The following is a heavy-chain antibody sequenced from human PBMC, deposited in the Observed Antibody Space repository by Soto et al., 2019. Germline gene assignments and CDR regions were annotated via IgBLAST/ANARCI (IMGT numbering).Heavy chain of an antibody. J-gene: IGHJ3*02. Sequence: SETLSLTCAIYGGSFSDDYWSWIRQPPGKGLEWIGEINHSGSTNYNPSLKSRVTISVDTSKNQFSLKLSSVTAADTAVYYCARVWGGAFDIWGQGTMVTVSS. CDR2: INHSGST. CDR1: GGSFSDDY. V-gene: IGHV4-34*01. D-gene: IGHD3-10*01. CDR3: ARVWGGAFDI.